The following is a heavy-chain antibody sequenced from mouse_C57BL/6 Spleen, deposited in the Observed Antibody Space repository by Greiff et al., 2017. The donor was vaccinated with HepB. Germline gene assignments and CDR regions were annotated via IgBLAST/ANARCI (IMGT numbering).Heavy chain of an antibody. Sequence: EVQLQQSGAELVRPGASVKLSCTASGFNIKDDYMHWVKQRPEQGLEWIGWIDPGNGDTEYASKFQGKATITADTSSNTAYLQLSSLTSEDTAVYYCTTNHYYGSSYGFAYWGQGTLVTVSA. CDR1: GFNIKDDY. D-gene: IGHD1-1*01. CDR2: IDPGNGDT. CDR3: TTNHYYGSSYGFAY. V-gene: IGHV14-4*01. J-gene: IGHJ3*01.